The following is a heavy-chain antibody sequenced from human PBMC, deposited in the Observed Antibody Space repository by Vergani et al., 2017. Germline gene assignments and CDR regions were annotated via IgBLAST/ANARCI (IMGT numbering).Heavy chain of an antibody. Sequence: QVQLQESGPGLVKPSETLSLPCIVPGGSISPYYWSWIRQPAGKGLEWIGGIYTSESTNYNPPLKSRVTLSVHTSKNQFSLKLSFVTAADTAVYYCAREYSSSVGFLAYWGQGTLVTVSS. V-gene: IGHV4-4*07. D-gene: IGHD6-6*01. CDR1: GGSISPYY. CDR2: IYTSEST. CDR3: AREYSSSVGFLAY. J-gene: IGHJ4*02.